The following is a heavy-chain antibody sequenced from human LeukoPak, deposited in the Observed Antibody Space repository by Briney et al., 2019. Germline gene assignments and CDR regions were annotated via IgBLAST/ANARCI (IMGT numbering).Heavy chain of an antibody. V-gene: IGHV4-59*08. D-gene: IGHD1-26*01. CDR1: DCSINSDY. CDR2: IYYTGST. J-gene: IGHJ5*02. CDR3: ARSYSGSSGSFDP. Sequence: SETLSLICTVSDCSINSDYWSWLRQPPGKGLECIGHIYYTGSTYYKPSLESRVTISVDTSKNQFSLKLSSVTAADTAVYYCARSYSGSSGSFDPWGQVTLVTVSS.